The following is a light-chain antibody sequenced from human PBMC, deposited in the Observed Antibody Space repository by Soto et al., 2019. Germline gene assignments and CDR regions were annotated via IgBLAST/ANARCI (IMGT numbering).Light chain of an antibody. CDR1: QSVSSY. Sequence: EIVLTQSPASLSFSPGERATLSCRASQSVSSYLAWYQQKPGQAPRLLIYDASNRATGIPARFSGSGSGTDFTLTISSLEPEDFAVYYCPQRSNWPPTYGQGTKVEIX. CDR3: PQRSNWPPT. CDR2: DAS. J-gene: IGKJ1*01. V-gene: IGKV3-11*01.